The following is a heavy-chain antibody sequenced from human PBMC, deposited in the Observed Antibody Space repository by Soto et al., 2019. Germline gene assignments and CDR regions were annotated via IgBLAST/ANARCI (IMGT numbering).Heavy chain of an antibody. CDR2: ISGSGGST. CDR1: GFTFSSYA. Sequence: GGSLRLSCAASGFTFSSYAMSWVRQAPGKGLEWVSAISGSGGSTYYADSVKGRFTISRDNSKNTLYLQMNSLRAEDTAVYYCAKFLWAAAGYGDDAFDIWGQGTMVTVSS. D-gene: IGHD6-13*01. CDR3: AKFLWAAAGYGDDAFDI. J-gene: IGHJ3*02. V-gene: IGHV3-23*01.